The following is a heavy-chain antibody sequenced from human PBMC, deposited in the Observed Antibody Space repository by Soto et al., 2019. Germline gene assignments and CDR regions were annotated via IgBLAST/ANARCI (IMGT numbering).Heavy chain of an antibody. CDR3: ARGRGSYPIKYYYYYYGMDV. D-gene: IGHD1-26*01. Sequence: SETLSLTCAVYGGSFSGYYWSWIRQPPGKGLEWIGEINHSGSTNYNPSLKSRVTISVDTSKNQFSLKLSSVTAADTAVYYCARGRGSYPIKYYYYYYGMDVWGQGATVTVSS. J-gene: IGHJ6*02. CDR1: GGSFSGYY. V-gene: IGHV4-34*01. CDR2: INHSGST.